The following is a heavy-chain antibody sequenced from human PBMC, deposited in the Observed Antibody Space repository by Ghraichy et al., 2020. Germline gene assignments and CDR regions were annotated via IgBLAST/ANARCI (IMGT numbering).Heavy chain of an antibody. V-gene: IGHV3-48*02. CDR1: GFTFSSYS. J-gene: IGHJ4*02. Sequence: GGSLRFSCAASGFTFSSYSMNWVRQAPGKGLEWVSHISTSSSTIYYADSVKGRFTISRDNAKNALDLQMNSLRDEDTAVYYCARGGYYDSSGYRGRFDYWGQGTLVTVSS. CDR3: ARGGYYDSSGYRGRFDY. D-gene: IGHD3-22*01. CDR2: ISTSSSTI.